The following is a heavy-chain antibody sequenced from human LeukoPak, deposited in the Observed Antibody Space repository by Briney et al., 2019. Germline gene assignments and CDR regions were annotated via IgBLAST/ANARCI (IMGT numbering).Heavy chain of an antibody. CDR2: IYYSGST. V-gene: IGHV4-59*08. CDR1: GGSISSYY. CDR3: ARSSDGSGYYYPWDY. D-gene: IGHD3-22*01. Sequence: SETLSLTCTVSGGSISSYYWSWIRQPPGKGLEWIGYIYYSGSTNFNPSLKSRVTISVDTSKNQFSLKLSSVTAADTAVYYCARSSDGSGYYYPWDYWGQGTLVTVPS. J-gene: IGHJ4*02.